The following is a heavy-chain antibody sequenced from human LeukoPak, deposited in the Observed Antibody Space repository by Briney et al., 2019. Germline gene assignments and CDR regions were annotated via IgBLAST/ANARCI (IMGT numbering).Heavy chain of an antibody. CDR1: GFNFRSYW. D-gene: IGHD7-27*01. V-gene: IGHV3-7*01. J-gene: IGHJ5*02. CDR2: IKPDGSDK. Sequence: PGGSLGLSCAASGFNFRSYWMSWVRQAPGKGPEWVANIKPDGSDKKYVDSVKGRFTISRDNAENSLFLQMNSLRAEDTAVYYCARDALGRQSEYNWFDPWGQGTLVTVSS. CDR3: ARDALGRQSEYNWFDP.